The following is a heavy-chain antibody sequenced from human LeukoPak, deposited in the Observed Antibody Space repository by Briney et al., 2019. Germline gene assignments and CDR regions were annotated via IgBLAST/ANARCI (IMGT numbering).Heavy chain of an antibody. Sequence: PSETLSLTCTVSGGSISSYYWSWIRQPPGKGLEWIGYIYTSGSTNYNPSLKSRVTISVDTSKDQFSLELSSVTAADTAVYYCARIGKLELTIDYWGQGTLVTVSS. CDR2: IYTSGST. J-gene: IGHJ4*02. CDR1: GGSISSYY. D-gene: IGHD1-7*01. CDR3: ARIGKLELTIDY. V-gene: IGHV4-4*09.